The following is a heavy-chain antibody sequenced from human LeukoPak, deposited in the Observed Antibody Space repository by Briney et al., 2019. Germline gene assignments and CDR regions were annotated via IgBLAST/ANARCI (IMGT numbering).Heavy chain of an antibody. CDR3: ARHRGVPGSSNYYYGMDV. CDR2: IYYSGST. J-gene: IGHJ6*02. CDR1: GGSISSYY. V-gene: IGHV4-59*08. D-gene: IGHD2-2*01. Sequence: SETLSLTCTVSGGSISSYYWSWIQQPPGKGLEWIGYIYYSGSTNYNPSLKSRVTISVDTSKNQFSLKLSSVTAADTAVYYCARHRGVPGSSNYYYGMDVWGQGTTVIVSS.